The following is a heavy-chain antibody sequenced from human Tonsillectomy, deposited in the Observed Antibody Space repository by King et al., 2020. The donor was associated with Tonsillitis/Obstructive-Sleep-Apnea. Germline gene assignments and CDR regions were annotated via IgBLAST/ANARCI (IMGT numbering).Heavy chain of an antibody. CDR2: IYYSGST. CDR1: GGSISSYY. D-gene: IGHD6-19*01. V-gene: IGHV4-59*01. J-gene: IGHJ4*02. Sequence: QLQESGPGLVKPSETLSLTCTVSGGSISSYYWSWLRQPPGKGLEWIGYIYYSGSTNYNPSLKSRVTISVDTSKNQFSLKLSSVTAADTAVYYCARQGAVAGTGHFDYWGQGTLVTVSS. CDR3: ARQGAVAGTGHFDY.